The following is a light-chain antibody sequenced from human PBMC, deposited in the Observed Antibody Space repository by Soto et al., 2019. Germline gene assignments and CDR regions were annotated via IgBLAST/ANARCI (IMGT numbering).Light chain of an antibody. CDR1: QSTNTW. CDR2: KAS. V-gene: IGKV1-5*03. CDR3: QQYNSYSIT. J-gene: IGKJ5*01. Sequence: DIPMTQSPSTLSASVGDRVTITCRASQSTNTWLAWYQQKPGKAPKVLIYKASSLESGVPSRFSGSGSGTEFTLTISSLQPDDFATYYCQQYNSYSITFGQGTRLEIK.